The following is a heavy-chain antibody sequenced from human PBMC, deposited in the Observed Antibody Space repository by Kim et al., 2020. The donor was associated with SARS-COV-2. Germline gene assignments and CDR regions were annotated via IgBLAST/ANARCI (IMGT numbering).Heavy chain of an antibody. D-gene: IGHD2-8*02. Sequence: KGRFTISRDNAKNSLYLKMNSLGAEDTAVYYCARGRDCTGGVCYQYYFDYWGQGTLVTVSS. CDR3: ARGRDCTGGVCYQYYFDY. V-gene: IGHV3-11*06. J-gene: IGHJ4*02.